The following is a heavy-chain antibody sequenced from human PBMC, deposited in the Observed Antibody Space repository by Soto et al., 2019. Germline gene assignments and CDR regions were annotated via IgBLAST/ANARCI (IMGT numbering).Heavy chain of an antibody. D-gene: IGHD4-17*01. CDR2: IWYDGSNK. Sequence: QVQLVESGGGVVQPGRSLRLSCAASGFTFSSYGMHWVRQAPGKGLEWVAVIWYDGSNKYYADSVKGRFTISRDNSKNTLYLQMNSLRAEDTAVYYCARDYDYGDYYYYYGMDVWGQGTKVTVSS. V-gene: IGHV3-33*01. CDR1: GFTFSSYG. CDR3: ARDYDYGDYYYYYGMDV. J-gene: IGHJ6*02.